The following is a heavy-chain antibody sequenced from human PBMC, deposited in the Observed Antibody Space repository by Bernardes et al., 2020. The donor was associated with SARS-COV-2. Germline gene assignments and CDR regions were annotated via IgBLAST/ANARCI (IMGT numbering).Heavy chain of an antibody. CDR1: GGSISTSDYY. CDR3: ARQEIHAFGHFHGMDV. CDR2: IFYTGST. J-gene: IGHJ6*02. D-gene: IGHD3-3*01. Sequence: SETLSLTCTVSGGSISTSDYYWAWIRLSPGKGLEWIGTIFYTGSTYYNPSLKTRLTISVETSKNQFSLNLGSVTAADAAIYYCARQEIHAFGHFHGMDVWGQGTTVTVSS. V-gene: IGHV4-39*01.